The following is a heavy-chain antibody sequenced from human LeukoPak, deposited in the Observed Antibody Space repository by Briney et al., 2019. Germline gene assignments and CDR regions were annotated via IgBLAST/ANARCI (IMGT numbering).Heavy chain of an antibody. CDR3: ARAVSGRFDY. V-gene: IGHV4-34*01. CDR2: IYHSGST. Sequence: SETLSLTCAVYGGSFTGYYWTWIRQPPGKGLEWIGEIYHSGSTNYSPSLKSRVTISVDTSKNQFSLKLSSVTAADTAIYYCARAVSGRFDYWGQGTLVTVSS. CDR1: GGSFTGYY. J-gene: IGHJ4*02. D-gene: IGHD6-19*01.